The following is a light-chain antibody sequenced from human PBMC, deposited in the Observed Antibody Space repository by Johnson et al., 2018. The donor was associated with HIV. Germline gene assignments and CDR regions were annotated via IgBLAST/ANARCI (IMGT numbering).Light chain of an antibody. V-gene: IGLV1-51*02. J-gene: IGLJ1*01. CDR2: KNN. CDR1: SSNIGNNY. Sequence: QSVLTQPPSVSAAPGQKVTISCSGSSSNIGNNYVSWYQQLPGTAPKLLIYKNNKRPSGIPDRFSGSKSGTSATLGITGLQTGDEADYYCGTWDSRLIVPYVFGTGTKVTVL. CDR3: GTWDSRLIVPYV.